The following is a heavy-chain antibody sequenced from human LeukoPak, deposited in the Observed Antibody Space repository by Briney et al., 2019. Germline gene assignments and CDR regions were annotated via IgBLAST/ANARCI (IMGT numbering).Heavy chain of an antibody. CDR1: GFTFSSYA. D-gene: IGHD3-22*01. CDR2: ISGSGGST. CDR3: AKDLNDDSSGYLDY. J-gene: IGHJ4*02. Sequence: GGSLRLSCAASGFTFSSYAMSWVRQASGKGLEWVSAISGSGGSTYYADSVKGRFTISRDNSKNTLYLQMNSLGAEDTAVYYCAKDLNDDSSGYLDYWGQGTLVTVSS. V-gene: IGHV3-23*01.